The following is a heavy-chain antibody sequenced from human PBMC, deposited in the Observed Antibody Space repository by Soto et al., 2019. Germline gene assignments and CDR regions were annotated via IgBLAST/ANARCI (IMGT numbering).Heavy chain of an antibody. CDR3: ARVAAVVVPAARYYYYGMDV. D-gene: IGHD2-2*01. Sequence: SETLSLTCAVSGGSIGSSNWWSWVRQPPGKGLEWIGEIYHSGSTNYNPSLKSRVTISVDKSKNQFSLKLSSVTAADTAVYYCARVAAVVVPAARYYYYGMDVWGQGTTATVSS. J-gene: IGHJ6*02. V-gene: IGHV4-4*02. CDR2: IYHSGST. CDR1: GGSIGSSNW.